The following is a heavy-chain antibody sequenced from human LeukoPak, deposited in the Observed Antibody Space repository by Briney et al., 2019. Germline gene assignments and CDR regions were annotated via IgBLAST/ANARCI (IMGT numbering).Heavy chain of an antibody. CDR3: AREYGELIDY. CDR2: INHSGST. D-gene: IGHD4-17*01. CDR1: GGSFSDYY. J-gene: IGHJ4*02. Sequence: SETLSLTCAVYGGSFSDYYWSWIRQPPGKGLEWIGEINHSGSTNYNPSLKSRVTISVDTSKNQFSLKLSSVTAADTAVYYRAREYGELIDYWGQGTLVTVSS. V-gene: IGHV4-34*01.